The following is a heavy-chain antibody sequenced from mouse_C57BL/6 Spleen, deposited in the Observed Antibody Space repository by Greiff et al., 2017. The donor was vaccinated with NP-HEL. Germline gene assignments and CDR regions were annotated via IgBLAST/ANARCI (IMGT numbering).Heavy chain of an antibody. Sequence: QVQLQQPGAELVKPGASVKLSCKASGYTFTSYWMQWVKQRPGQGLERIGEIDPSDSYTNYNQKFKGKATLTVDTSSSTAYMQLSSLTSEDSAVYYCARGDSTGYFDVWGTGTTVTVSS. J-gene: IGHJ1*03. D-gene: IGHD2-5*01. CDR3: ARGDSTGYFDV. CDR1: GYTFTSYW. CDR2: IDPSDSYT. V-gene: IGHV1-50*01.